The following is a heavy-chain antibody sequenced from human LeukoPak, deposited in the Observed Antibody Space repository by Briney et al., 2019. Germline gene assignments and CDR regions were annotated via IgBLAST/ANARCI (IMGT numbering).Heavy chain of an antibody. CDR3: ARDKCSSTICYYYYGMDV. Sequence: GGPLRLFRAASGFTFSSYEMNWVRHAPRKGLDWVSYISSSGSTIYYAGSVKGRFTISRDNAKNSLYLQMNSLRAEDTAVYYCARDKCSSTICYYYYGMDVWGQGTTVTVSS. CDR2: ISSSGSTI. D-gene: IGHD2-2*01. CDR1: GFTFSSYE. J-gene: IGHJ6*02. V-gene: IGHV3-48*03.